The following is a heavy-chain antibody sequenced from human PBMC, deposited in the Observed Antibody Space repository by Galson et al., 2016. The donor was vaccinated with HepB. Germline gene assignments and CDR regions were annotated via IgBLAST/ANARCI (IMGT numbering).Heavy chain of an antibody. D-gene: IGHD4-17*01. CDR3: ARDGDSGSFDY. Sequence: SVKVSCRASGGTFSSYTINWVRQAPGQGLEWMGRIIPLVGLVDYAQKFQGRFTISADKSTRTAYVELSSLRSDDTAVYYCARDGDSGSFDYWGQGTLVTVSS. J-gene: IGHJ4*02. CDR1: GGTFSSYT. CDR2: IIPLVGLV. V-gene: IGHV1-69*04.